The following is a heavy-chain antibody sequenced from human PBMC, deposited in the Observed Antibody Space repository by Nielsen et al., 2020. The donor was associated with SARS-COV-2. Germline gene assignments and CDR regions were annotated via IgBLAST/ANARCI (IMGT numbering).Heavy chain of an antibody. Sequence: LKISCSASGFTFSSTYMDWVRQAPGQGLVWVSRINPSGSGTAYADSVKGRFAVSRDNAGNTVVLQIHSLRIEDTAVYYCAGGADFWSGTQKYYMDVWGKGTTVIVSS. V-gene: IGHV3-74*01. J-gene: IGHJ6*03. D-gene: IGHD3-3*01. CDR1: GFTFSSTY. CDR2: INPSGSGT. CDR3: AGGADFWSGTQKYYMDV.